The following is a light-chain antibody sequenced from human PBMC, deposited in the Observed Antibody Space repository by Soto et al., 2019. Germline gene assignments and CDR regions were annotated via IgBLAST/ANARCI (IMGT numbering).Light chain of an antibody. Sequence: XSVLTQPRSVSGSPGQSVTISCTGTSSDIGGYNYVSWYQQHPGKVPKLMLYDVSKRPSGVPDRFSGSKSGNAASLTISGLRAEDEADYYCCSYAGSYIYVFGSGTKVTVL. CDR1: SSDIGGYNY. V-gene: IGLV2-11*01. CDR2: DVS. J-gene: IGLJ1*01. CDR3: CSYAGSYIYV.